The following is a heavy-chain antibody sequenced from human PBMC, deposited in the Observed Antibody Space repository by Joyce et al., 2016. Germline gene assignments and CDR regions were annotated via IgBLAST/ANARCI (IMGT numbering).Heavy chain of an antibody. Sequence: EVQLVQSGAEVRNPGESLRISCKGSGYTFTNYWITWVRQMPGKGLEWGGSIDPSDSSTSYSPSFQGHVTFSTDEYISTAYLQWSSLKASDTAMFYCARHRDIRTAMADAFDIWGQGTMVTVSS. J-gene: IGHJ3*02. CDR1: GYTFTNYW. V-gene: IGHV5-10-1*03. CDR2: IDPSDSST. D-gene: IGHD5-18*01. CDR3: ARHRDIRTAMADAFDI.